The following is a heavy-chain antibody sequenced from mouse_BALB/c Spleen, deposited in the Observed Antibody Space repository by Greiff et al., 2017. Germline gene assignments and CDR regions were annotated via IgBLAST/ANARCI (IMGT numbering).Heavy chain of an antibody. V-gene: IGHV1-12*01. CDR1: GYTFTSYN. D-gene: IGHD2-14*01. CDR3: ARSKLYRYDGDYAMDY. CDR2: IYPGNGDT. J-gene: IGHJ4*01. Sequence: QVQLQQPGAELVKPGASVKMSCKASGYTFTSYNMHWVKQTPGQGLEWIGAIYPGNGDTSYNQKFKGKATLTADKSSSTAYMQLSSLTSEDSAVYYCARSKLYRYDGDYAMDYWGQGTSVTVSS.